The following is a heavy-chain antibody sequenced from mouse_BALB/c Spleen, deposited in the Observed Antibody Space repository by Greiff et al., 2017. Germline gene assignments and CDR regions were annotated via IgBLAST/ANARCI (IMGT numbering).Heavy chain of an antibody. CDR2: ISDGGSYT. V-gene: IGHV5-4*02. J-gene: IGHJ3*01. CDR1: GFTFSDYY. CDR3: ARDTPFAY. Sequence: EVQVVESGGGLVKPGGSLKLSCAASGFTFSDYYMYWVRQTPEKRLEWVATISDGGSYTYYPDSVKGRFTISRDNAKNNLYLQMSSLKSEDTAMYYCARDTPFAYWGQGTLVTVSA.